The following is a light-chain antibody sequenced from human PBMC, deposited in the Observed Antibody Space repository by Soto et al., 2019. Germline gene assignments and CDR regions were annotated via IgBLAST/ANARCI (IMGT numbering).Light chain of an antibody. Sequence: ETVMTQLPLSLSVTPGEPASISCRSSQSLLHTNAYNFLDWYLQKPGQSPQLLIYLSSYRASGVPDRFSGSGSGTEFTLRISRVEAEDIGVYYCMQRLHLPVTFGQGTRLEIK. J-gene: IGKJ5*01. CDR3: MQRLHLPVT. V-gene: IGKV2-28*01. CDR1: QSLLHTNAYNF. CDR2: LSS.